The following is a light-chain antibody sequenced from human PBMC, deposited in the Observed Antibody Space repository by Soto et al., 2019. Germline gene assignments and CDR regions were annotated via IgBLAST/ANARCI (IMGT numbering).Light chain of an antibody. Sequence: QAVVTQETSLTVSPGGTITLTCGSSTGAVTSGHHPYWLQQKPGQAPRSLIYDTSNKQSWTPARFSGSILGGKAALTLSGAQPEDEAEYYCMRTYSGPWVFGGGTKLTVL. CDR3: MRTYSGPWV. CDR1: TGAVTSGHH. J-gene: IGLJ3*02. CDR2: DTS. V-gene: IGLV7-46*01.